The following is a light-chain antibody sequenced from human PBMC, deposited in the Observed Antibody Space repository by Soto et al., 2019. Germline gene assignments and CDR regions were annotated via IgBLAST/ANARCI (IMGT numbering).Light chain of an antibody. CDR1: QTISSW. CDR3: QQTLSFPPT. J-gene: IGKJ1*01. CDR2: TGS. V-gene: IGKV1-12*01. Sequence: DIQMTQSPSTLSGSVGDRVTITCPASQTISSWLAWYQQKPGEAPKLLIFTGSLLHSGVPPRFSGSGSGTDFTLTISSLQPEDFATYYCQQTLSFPPTFGQGTKVDIK.